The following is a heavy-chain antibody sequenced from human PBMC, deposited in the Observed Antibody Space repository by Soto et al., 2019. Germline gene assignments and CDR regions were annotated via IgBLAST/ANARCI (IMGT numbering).Heavy chain of an antibody. CDR1: GGSISSGGYY. Sequence: SETLSLTCTVSGGSISSGGYYWSWIRQHPGKGLEWIGYIYYSGSTYYNPSLKSRVTISVDTSKNQFSLKLSSVTAADTAVYYCARGDYSNYDDPRDPRNWFDPWGQGTLVTVSS. J-gene: IGHJ5*02. CDR2: IYYSGST. V-gene: IGHV4-31*03. CDR3: ARGDYSNYDDPRDPRNWFDP. D-gene: IGHD4-4*01.